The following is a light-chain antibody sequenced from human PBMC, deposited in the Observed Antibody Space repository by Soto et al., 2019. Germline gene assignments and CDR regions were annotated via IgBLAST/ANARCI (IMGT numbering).Light chain of an antibody. V-gene: IGKV1-5*03. CDR2: KAS. Sequence: DIQMTQSPSTLSASVGDRVTITCRASQSISSWLAWYQQKPGKAPKLLIYKASSLARGVPSRFSGSGSGTEFTLTISSLQPDDFATYYCQQYNSYITFGGGTKVEIK. CDR3: QQYNSYIT. CDR1: QSISSW. J-gene: IGKJ4*01.